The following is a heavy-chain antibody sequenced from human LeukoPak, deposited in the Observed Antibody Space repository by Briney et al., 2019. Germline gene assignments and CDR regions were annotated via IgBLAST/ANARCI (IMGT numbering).Heavy chain of an antibody. CDR3: AKEIASSSWYGYYYYGMDV. V-gene: IGHV3-30*18. D-gene: IGHD6-13*01. CDR2: ISYDGSNK. Sequence: GRSLRLSCAASGFTFSSYAMHWVRQAPGKGLEWVAVISYDGSNKYYADSVKGRFTIARDNSKNTLYLQMNSLRAEDTAVYYCAKEIASSSWYGYYYYGMDVWGQGTTVTVSS. J-gene: IGHJ6*02. CDR1: GFTFSSYA.